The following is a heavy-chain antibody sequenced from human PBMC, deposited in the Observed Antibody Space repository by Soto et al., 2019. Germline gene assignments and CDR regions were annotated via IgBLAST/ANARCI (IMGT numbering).Heavy chain of an antibody. V-gene: IGHV3-73*02. J-gene: IGHJ6*02. CDR2: IRSEVYSYAT. Sequence: EVQLVESGGGLVQPGGSLKVSCAASGFTFSDSTIHWVRQASGKGLEWVGRIRSEVYSYATVCAASVKDRFTISRDDSKNTGYRQMISIKVENTAVYYCSRCSGSSRIDVWGQGTRVTVSS. CDR1: GFTFSDST. CDR3: SRCSGSSRIDV. D-gene: IGHD3-10*02.